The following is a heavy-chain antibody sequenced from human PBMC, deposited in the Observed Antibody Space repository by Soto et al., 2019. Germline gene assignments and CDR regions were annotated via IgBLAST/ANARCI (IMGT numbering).Heavy chain of an antibody. CDR2: ISAYNGNT. V-gene: IGHV1-18*04. Sequence: GALVKVSCKASGYTFTGYYMHWVRQAPGQGLEWMGWISAYNGNTNYAQKLQGRVTMTTDTSTSTAYMELRSLRSDDTAVYYCARGYIVVVPAARGGGMDVWGQGTTVTVSS. CDR1: GYTFTGYY. CDR3: ARGYIVVVPAARGGGMDV. D-gene: IGHD2-2*01. J-gene: IGHJ6*02.